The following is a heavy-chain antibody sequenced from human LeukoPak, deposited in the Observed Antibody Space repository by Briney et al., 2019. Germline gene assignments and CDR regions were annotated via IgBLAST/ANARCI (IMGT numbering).Heavy chain of an antibody. CDR1: GFTVSNSY. D-gene: IGHD6-13*01. Sequence: GGSLRLSCAASGFTVSNSYMSWVRQAPGKGLEWVSVIYSGGSTKYADSVKGRFSISRDNSKNTLYLQMNSLRAEDTAVYYCARGPSSSWSPVDYWGQGTLVTVSS. V-gene: IGHV3-66*01. CDR3: ARGPSSSWSPVDY. CDR2: IYSGGST. J-gene: IGHJ4*02.